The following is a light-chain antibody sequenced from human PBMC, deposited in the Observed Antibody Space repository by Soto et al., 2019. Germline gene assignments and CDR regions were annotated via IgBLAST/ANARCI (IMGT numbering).Light chain of an antibody. CDR1: QSVSRNS. CDR3: QQYGSSPWT. Sequence: EIVLTQSPGTLSLSPGERATLSCRASQSVSRNSLAWYQQKPGQAPRPLIYGASSRATGIPDRFSGSGSGTDFTLTISRLESEDFAVYYCQQYGSSPWTFGQGTKVEIK. V-gene: IGKV3-20*01. CDR2: GAS. J-gene: IGKJ1*01.